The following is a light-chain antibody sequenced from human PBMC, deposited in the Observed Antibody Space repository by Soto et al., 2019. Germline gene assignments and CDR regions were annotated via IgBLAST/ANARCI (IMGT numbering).Light chain of an antibody. V-gene: IGKV1-5*03. Sequence: DIQMTQSPSALSASVGDRVTITCRASQSISSWLAWYQQKPGKAPNLLIYKASSLESGVPSRFSGSGSGTEFTLTISSLQPDDFATYYCQQYNSYSLTFGHGTKVEIK. CDR3: QQYNSYSLT. CDR2: KAS. CDR1: QSISSW. J-gene: IGKJ1*01.